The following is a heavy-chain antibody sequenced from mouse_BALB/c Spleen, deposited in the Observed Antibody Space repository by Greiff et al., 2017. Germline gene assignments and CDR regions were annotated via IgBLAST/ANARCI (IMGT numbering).Heavy chain of an antibody. Sequence: EVKLMESGPGLVKPSQSLSLTCTVTGYSITSDYAWNWIRQFPGNKLEWMGYISYSGSTSYNPSLKSRISITRDTSKNQFFLQLNSVTTEDTATYYCAREDYGSSYYYAMDYWGQGTSVTVSS. CDR1: GYSITSDYA. V-gene: IGHV3-2*02. J-gene: IGHJ4*01. D-gene: IGHD1-1*01. CDR3: AREDYGSSYYYAMDY. CDR2: ISYSGST.